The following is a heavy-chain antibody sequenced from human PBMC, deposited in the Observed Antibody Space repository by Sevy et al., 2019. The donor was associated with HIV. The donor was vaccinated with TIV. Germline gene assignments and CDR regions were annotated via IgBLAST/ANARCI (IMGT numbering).Heavy chain of an antibody. D-gene: IGHD3-22*01. CDR3: ARARAYYYDNSGYSFDY. J-gene: IGHJ4*02. V-gene: IGHV3-48*03. CDR1: GFTFSSYE. CDR2: ISNSGSTI. Sequence: GGSLRLSCTASGFTFSSYEMNWVRQAPGKGLEWVSYISNSGSTIHYSDSVKGRFTISRDNAKNSLYLQMNSLRVEDTAAYYCARARAYYYDNSGYSFDYWGQGTLVTVSS.